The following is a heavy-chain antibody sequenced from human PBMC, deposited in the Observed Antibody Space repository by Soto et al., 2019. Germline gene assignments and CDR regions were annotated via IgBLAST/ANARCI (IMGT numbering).Heavy chain of an antibody. J-gene: IGHJ6*02. D-gene: IGHD3-9*01. CDR2: IYYSGST. V-gene: IGHV4-31*03. Sequence: SETLSLTCTVSGGSISSGGYYWSWIRQHPGKGLEWIGYIYYSGSTYYNPSLKSRVTISVDTSKNQFSLKLSSVTAADTAVYYCARDLIGLRYFDWLLFGMDVWGQGTTVTVSS. CDR3: ARDLIGLRYFDWLLFGMDV. CDR1: GGSISSGGYY.